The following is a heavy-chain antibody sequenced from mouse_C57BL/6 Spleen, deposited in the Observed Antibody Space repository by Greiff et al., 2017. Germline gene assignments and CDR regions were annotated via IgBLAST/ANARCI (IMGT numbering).Heavy chain of an antibody. V-gene: IGHV1-69*01. J-gene: IGHJ1*03. CDR2: IDPSDSYT. CDR3: ARRRALGKGWYFDV. Sequence: QVQLQQPGAELVMPGASVKLSCKASGYTFTSYWMHWVKQRPGQGLEWIGEIDPSDSYTNYNQKFKGKSTLPVDKSSSTAYMQLSSLTSEDSAVYYCARRRALGKGWYFDVWGTGTTVTVSS. CDR1: GYTFTSYW. D-gene: IGHD3-3*01.